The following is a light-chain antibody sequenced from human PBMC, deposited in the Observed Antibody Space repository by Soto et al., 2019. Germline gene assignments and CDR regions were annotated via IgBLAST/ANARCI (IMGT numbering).Light chain of an antibody. CDR2: DDS. V-gene: IGLV3-21*02. J-gene: IGLJ1*01. CDR1: NIGSKN. Sequence: YELTQPPSVSVAPGQTARLTCGGNNIGSKNVHWYQQKPGQAPVLVVYDDSDRPSGIPERFSGSNSGNTATLTISRVEAGDEADYYCQVWDNGSDGGVFGTGTKLTVL. CDR3: QVWDNGSDGGV.